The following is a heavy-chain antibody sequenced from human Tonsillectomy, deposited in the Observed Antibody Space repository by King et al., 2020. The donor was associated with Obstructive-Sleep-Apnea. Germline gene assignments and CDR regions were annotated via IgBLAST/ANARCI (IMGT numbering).Heavy chain of an antibody. CDR2: SSAYNGNT. CDR3: ASDPPPYSRDYYGMDV. J-gene: IGHJ6*02. Sequence: QLVQSGAEVKRPGASVKVPCKASGYTFTSYGISWVRQAPGQGLEWMGWSSAYNGNTYYAQKVQGRVTMTTDTSTSTAYMELRSLRSDDTAVYYCASDPPPYSRDYYGMDVWGQGTTVTVSS. CDR1: GYTFTSYG. D-gene: IGHD4-11*01. V-gene: IGHV1-18*01.